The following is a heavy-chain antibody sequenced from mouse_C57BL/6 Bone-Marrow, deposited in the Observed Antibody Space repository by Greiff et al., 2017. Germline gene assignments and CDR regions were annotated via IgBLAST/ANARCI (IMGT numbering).Heavy chain of an antibody. CDR1: GYTFTDYE. J-gene: IGHJ3*01. Sequence: QVQLQQSGAELVRPGASVTLSCKASGYTFTDYEMHWVKQTPVHGLEWIGAIDPETGGTAYNQKFKGKAILTADKSSSTAYMELRSLTSEDSAVYYCTRGEYYDGYTWFAYWGQRTLVTVSA. D-gene: IGHD2-3*01. V-gene: IGHV1-15*01. CDR3: TRGEYYDGYTWFAY. CDR2: IDPETGGT.